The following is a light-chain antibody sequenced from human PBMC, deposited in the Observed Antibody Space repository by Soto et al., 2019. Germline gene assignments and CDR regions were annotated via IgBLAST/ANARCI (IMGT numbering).Light chain of an antibody. V-gene: IGLV1-44*01. Sequence: QSVLIQPPSASGTPGQRVTISCSGSSSNIGSNAVNWYQQPPGTAPKLLIYSDNQRPSGAPDRFSGSKSGTSASLAISGLQSEDEADYYCTAWDDSMNGPVFGGGTKLTVL. CDR2: SDN. J-gene: IGLJ3*02. CDR3: TAWDDSMNGPV. CDR1: SSNIGSNA.